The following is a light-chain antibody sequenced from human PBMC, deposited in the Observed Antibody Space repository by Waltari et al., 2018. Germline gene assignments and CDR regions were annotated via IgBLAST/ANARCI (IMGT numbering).Light chain of an antibody. Sequence: VIWMTQSPSLLSASTGDRVTISCRMSQGIRSYLAWYQQKPGKSPELLIYAASTLQSGVPYRFSGSGSGTDFTLNISWLQSEDFGTYYCQQYYSWPLTFGGGTKVEIK. CDR3: QQYYSWPLT. V-gene: IGKV1D-8*01. J-gene: IGKJ4*01. CDR2: AAS. CDR1: QGIRSY.